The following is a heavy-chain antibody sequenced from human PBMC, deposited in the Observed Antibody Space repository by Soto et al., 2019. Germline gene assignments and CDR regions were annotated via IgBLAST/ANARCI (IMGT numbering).Heavy chain of an antibody. D-gene: IGHD3-22*01. Sequence: SETLSLTCTVSGGSISSSSYYWGWIRQPPGKGLEWIGSIYYRGGPYYNPSLKSRLPISVATSKNQFSLKLSFVTAADTAVYYCARHDSSGHDAFDIWGQGTMVTVSS. CDR2: IYYRGGP. J-gene: IGHJ3*02. V-gene: IGHV4-39*01. CDR1: GGSISSSSYY. CDR3: ARHDSSGHDAFDI.